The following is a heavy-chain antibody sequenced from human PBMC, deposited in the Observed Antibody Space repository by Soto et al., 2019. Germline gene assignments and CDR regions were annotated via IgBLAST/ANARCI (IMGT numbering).Heavy chain of an antibody. V-gene: IGHV3-23*01. J-gene: IGHJ4*02. D-gene: IGHD2-2*01. CDR2: INNSGGSA. Sequence: EVEVLESGGGLVQPGGSLRLSCAASGFTFSTYAMSWVRQAPGKGLEWGSTINNSGGSAYYADSVKGRFTISSDNSKNTLSLQMNSLRAEDTAIYYCAKLRCVTTWYFDCWGQGTLVTVSS. CDR3: AKLRCVTTWYFDC. CDR1: GFTFSTYA.